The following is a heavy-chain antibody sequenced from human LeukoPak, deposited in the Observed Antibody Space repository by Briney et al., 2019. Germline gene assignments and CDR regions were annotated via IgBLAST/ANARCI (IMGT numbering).Heavy chain of an antibody. J-gene: IGHJ4*02. CDR3: TRVVEYYDILTGSPKGDNYFDS. CDR2: TYYRSKLYS. D-gene: IGHD3-9*01. V-gene: IGHV6-1*01. Sequence: PSQTLSLTCALSGDIVSSNRAAWNWSRQSPSRVLEWLGRTYYRSKLYSDYAVSVKARITIIPDTSKNHFSLHLDSVPPEDTAVYFCTRVVEYYDILTGSPKGDNYFDSWGQGTLVTVSS. CDR1: GDIVSSNRAA.